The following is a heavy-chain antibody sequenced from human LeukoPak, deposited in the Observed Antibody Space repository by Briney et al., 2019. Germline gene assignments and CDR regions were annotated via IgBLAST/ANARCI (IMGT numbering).Heavy chain of an antibody. D-gene: IGHD6-19*01. CDR3: ARGFISSGWYYYYYMDV. V-gene: IGHV4-34*01. CDR1: GGSISSYY. Sequence: PSETLSLTCTVAGGSISSYYCSWIRQPPGKGLELIGVINHSGSTNYNPSLKSQVTISVDTSKNQFSLKLSSVTAADTAVYYCARGFISSGWYYYYYMDVWGKGTTVTVSS. J-gene: IGHJ6*03. CDR2: INHSGST.